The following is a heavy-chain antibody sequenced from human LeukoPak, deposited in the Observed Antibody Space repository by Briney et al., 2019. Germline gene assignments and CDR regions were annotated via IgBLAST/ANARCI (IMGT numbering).Heavy chain of an antibody. CDR1: GGSISSYY. CDR2: IYTSGST. Sequence: SETLSLTCSASGGSISSYYWSWIRQPAGKGLERIGRIYTSGSTNYNPSLKSRVTMAVDTSKNQFSLKLSSVTAADTAVFYCARENSGSYREFDYWGQGTLVTVSS. V-gene: IGHV4-4*07. D-gene: IGHD1-26*01. CDR3: ARENSGSYREFDY. J-gene: IGHJ4*02.